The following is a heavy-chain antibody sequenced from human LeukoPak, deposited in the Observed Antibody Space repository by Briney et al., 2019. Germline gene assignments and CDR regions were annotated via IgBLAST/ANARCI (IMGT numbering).Heavy chain of an antibody. Sequence: PGGSLRLSCAASGFTFSSYGIHWVRQAPGKGLEWVAFIRYDGSNKYYADSVKGRFTISRDNSKNTLYLQMNSLRAEDTAVYYCAKALAGAGSSNYYYYMDVWGKGTTVTISS. J-gene: IGHJ6*03. CDR2: IRYDGSNK. CDR3: AKALAGAGSSNYYYYMDV. V-gene: IGHV3-30*02. CDR1: GFTFSSYG. D-gene: IGHD3-10*01.